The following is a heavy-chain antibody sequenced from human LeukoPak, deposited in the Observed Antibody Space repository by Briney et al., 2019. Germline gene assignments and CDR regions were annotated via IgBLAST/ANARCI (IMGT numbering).Heavy chain of an antibody. D-gene: IGHD3-22*01. Sequence: GASGKVSCKASGYTFTAYYMHWVRQAPGQGLEWMGWINPNSGGTKYAQNFQGRVTMTRDTSISTAYMELSRLRSDDTAVYYCARGAQNYYDSTSDYWGQGTLVTVSS. CDR3: ARGAQNYYDSTSDY. CDR2: INPNSGGT. V-gene: IGHV1-2*02. J-gene: IGHJ4*02. CDR1: GYTFTAYY.